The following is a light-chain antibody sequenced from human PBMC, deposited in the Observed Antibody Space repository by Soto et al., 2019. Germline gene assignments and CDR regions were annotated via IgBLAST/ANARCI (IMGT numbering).Light chain of an antibody. CDR1: QSVGSN. CDR2: GPS. Sequence: EIVMTQSPATLSVSPGERATLSCRASQSVGSNLAWYQQKPGQAPRLLLYGPSTRATGIPARFSGSGSGTEFTLTISSLQSEDFAIYFCQQYNNWPPDRTFGQGTKVEIK. V-gene: IGKV3-15*01. CDR3: QQYNNWPPDRT. J-gene: IGKJ1*01.